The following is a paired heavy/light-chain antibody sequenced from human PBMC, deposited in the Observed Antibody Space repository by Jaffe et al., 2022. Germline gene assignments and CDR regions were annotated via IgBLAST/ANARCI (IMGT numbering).Light chain of an antibody. V-gene: IGKV2-30*01. CDR1: QSVVYSDGNTY. CDR2: KVS. CDR3: MLGTHWPYT. J-gene: IGKJ2*01. Sequence: DVVMTQSPLSLTVTLGQPASISCRSSQSVVYSDGNTYVNWFQQGPGQSPRRLIYKVSNRDSGVPDRFSGSGSGTEFTLKISRVEAEDVGVYYCMLGTHWPYTFGQGTKLEIK.
Heavy chain of an antibody. CDR3: ARSGRYYYGSGTYYDAFDI. J-gene: IGHJ3*02. V-gene: IGHV5-51*03. D-gene: IGHD3-10*01. CDR2: FFPGHPETL. Sequence: EVQLVQSGAEVKKPGESLKISCNVAGYDFTNYWIGWVRQMPGKGLEWMGIFFPGHPETLLYSPSFQGQVTISADKSISTAYLQWSSLRASDTAMYYCARSGRYYYGSGTYYDAFDIWGQGTMVTVSA. CDR1: GYDFTNYW.